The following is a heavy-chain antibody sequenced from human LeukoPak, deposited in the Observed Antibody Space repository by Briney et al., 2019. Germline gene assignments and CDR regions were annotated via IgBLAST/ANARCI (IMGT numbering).Heavy chain of an antibody. V-gene: IGHV3-23*01. D-gene: IGHD4-11*01. Sequence: GGSLRLSCAASGFTFSSYAMSWVRQAPGKGLEWVSAISGSGGSTYYADSVKGRFTISRDNSKNTLYLQMNSLRAEDTAVYYCAKDRGDYSNNRPYYFDYWGQGTLVTVSS. CDR3: AKDRGDYSNNRPYYFDY. CDR1: GFTFSSYA. J-gene: IGHJ4*02. CDR2: ISGSGGST.